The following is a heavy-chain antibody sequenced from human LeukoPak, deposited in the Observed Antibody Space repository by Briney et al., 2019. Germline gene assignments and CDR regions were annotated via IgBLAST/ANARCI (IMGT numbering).Heavy chain of an antibody. CDR2: IYYSGST. D-gene: IGHD2-15*01. CDR3: ARLSCGGGNCYYYYYYGMDV. CDR1: GGSFSSSSYY. J-gene: IGHJ6*02. V-gene: IGHV4-39*01. Sequence: SETLPLTCTVSGGSFSSSSYYWGWIRQPPGKGLEWIGTIYYSGSTYYNPSLKSRVTISVDTSKNQFSLKLSSVTAADTAVYYCARLSCGGGNCYYYYYYGMDVWGQGTTVTVSS.